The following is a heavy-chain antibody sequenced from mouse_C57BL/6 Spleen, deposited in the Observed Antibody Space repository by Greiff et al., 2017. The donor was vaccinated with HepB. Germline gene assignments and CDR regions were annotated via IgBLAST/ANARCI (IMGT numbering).Heavy chain of an antibody. Sequence: RVEPGASVKISCKASGYSFTDYNMNWVKQSNGKSLEWIGVINPNYGTTSYNQKFKGKATLTVDQSSSTAYMQLNSLTSEDSAVYYCARSGDSSGPWFAYWGQVTLVTVSA. CDR1: GYSFTDYN. J-gene: IGHJ3*01. D-gene: IGHD3-2*02. V-gene: IGHV1-39*01. CDR2: INPNYGTT. CDR3: ARSGDSSGPWFAY.